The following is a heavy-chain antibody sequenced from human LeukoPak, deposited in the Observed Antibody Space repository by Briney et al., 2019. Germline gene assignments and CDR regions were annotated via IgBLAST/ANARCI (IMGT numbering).Heavy chain of an antibody. CDR2: IYYSGST. CDR3: ARDGDGSGWSDY. V-gene: IGHV4-59*01. D-gene: IGHD6-19*01. J-gene: IGHJ4*02. Sequence: SETLSLTCTVSGGSISSYYWSSIRQPPGKGLEWIGYIYYSGSTNYNPSLKSRVTISVDTSKNQFSRKLSSVTAADTAVYYCARDGDGSGWSDYWGQGTLVTVSS. CDR1: GGSISSYY.